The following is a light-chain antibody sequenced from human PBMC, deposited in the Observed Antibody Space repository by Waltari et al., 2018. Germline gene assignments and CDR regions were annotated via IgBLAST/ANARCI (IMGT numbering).Light chain of an antibody. J-gene: IGKJ2*01. V-gene: IGKV1-5*03. CDR1: QSINNY. CDR2: KAS. CDR3: QQYNNYPYA. Sequence: DIQMTQSPSTLSASVGDRVTITCRASQSINNYLAWYQQRPGKAPNLLIYKASSLESGVPSRFSGSGSGTEFTLTISSLQPDDFATYYCQQYNNYPYAFGQGTKLEIK.